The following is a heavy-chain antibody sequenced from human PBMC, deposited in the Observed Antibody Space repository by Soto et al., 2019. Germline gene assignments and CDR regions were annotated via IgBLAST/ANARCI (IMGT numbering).Heavy chain of an antibody. CDR2: IFYTGST. J-gene: IGHJ4*02. D-gene: IGHD4-17*01. CDR3: ERRMVGDYGYFDY. CDR1: GGFISTSSYF. Sequence: SETLSLTCAVSGGFISTSSYFWGWIRQPPGKGLEWIGSIFYTGSTYYNPSLKSRVTMSVDTSKNQFSLKLTSVTAADTAVYYCERRMVGDYGYFDYWGQGDLVTVSS. V-gene: IGHV4-39*01.